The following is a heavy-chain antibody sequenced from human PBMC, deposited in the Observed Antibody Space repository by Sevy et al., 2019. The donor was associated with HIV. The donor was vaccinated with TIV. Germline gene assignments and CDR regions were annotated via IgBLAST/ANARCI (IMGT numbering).Heavy chain of an antibody. CDR1: GYTFSSYG. CDR3: ARDGREYCSSTSCFGLDV. Sequence: ASVKVSCKASGYTFSSYGINWVRQAPGQGLEWMGWISVYNGNTNYAQKFQGRVTMTTDTSTNTAYMELRSLRSEDTAVYYCARDGREYCSSTSCFGLDVWGQGTTVTVSS. J-gene: IGHJ6*02. D-gene: IGHD2-2*01. CDR2: ISVYNGNT. V-gene: IGHV1-18*01.